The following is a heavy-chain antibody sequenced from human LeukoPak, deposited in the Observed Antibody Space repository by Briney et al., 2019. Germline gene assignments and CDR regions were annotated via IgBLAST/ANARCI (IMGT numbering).Heavy chain of an antibody. Sequence: SETLSLTCTVSGGSISSYYWSWIRQPPGKGLEWIGYIYYSWSTNYNPSLKSRVTMSVDTSKNQLSLRLSSVTTADMAVYYCTRDTGPGHYSSSFWAHGMDVWGQGTTVTVSS. V-gene: IGHV4-59*01. CDR3: TRDTGPGHYSSSFWAHGMDV. J-gene: IGHJ6*02. CDR1: GGSISSYY. D-gene: IGHD6-6*01. CDR2: IYYSWST.